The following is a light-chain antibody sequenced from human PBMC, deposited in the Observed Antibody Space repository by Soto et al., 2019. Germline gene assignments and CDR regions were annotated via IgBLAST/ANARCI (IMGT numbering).Light chain of an antibody. Sequence: EIQITQSPTSLSASAGDRVTITCRASQSISSYLNWYQKKTGKDPKILIYAASSLQSGVPSRFSGSGSGTDFTLTISSLQTEDFATYECQQRYSTTVTFGQWTRLEN. CDR1: QSISSY. CDR3: QQRYSTTVT. V-gene: IGKV1-39*01. CDR2: AAS. J-gene: IGKJ5*01.